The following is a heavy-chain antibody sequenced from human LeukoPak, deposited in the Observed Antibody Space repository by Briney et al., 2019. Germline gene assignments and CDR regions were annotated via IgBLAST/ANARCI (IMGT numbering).Heavy chain of an antibody. CDR2: FDPEDGET. Sequence: ASVKVSCKVSGYTLTQLSMHWVRQAPGKGREWMGGFDPEDGETIYAQKFQGRVTMTEDTSTDTHYMELSSLRSEDTAVYYCATDTVTYYGSGSYASPFDYWGQGTLVTVSS. J-gene: IGHJ4*02. CDR1: GYTLTQLS. D-gene: IGHD3-10*01. V-gene: IGHV1-24*01. CDR3: ATDTVTYYGSGSYASPFDY.